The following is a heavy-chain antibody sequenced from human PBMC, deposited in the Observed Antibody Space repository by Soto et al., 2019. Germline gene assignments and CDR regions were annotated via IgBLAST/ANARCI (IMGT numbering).Heavy chain of an antibody. V-gene: IGHV4-39*01. D-gene: IGHD6-25*01. J-gene: IGHJ5*02. CDR1: GGSITSSSHF. CDR2: IYFTGNT. Sequence: SETLSLTCTASGGSITSSSHFWGWVRQPPGKGLEWIGTIYFTGNTYYTPSLKSRLTMSIDTSKNEFSLRLNSVTAADTAVYYCAGQTFAIAAASYGRSNWFDPWGPGTLVTVSS. CDR3: AGQTFAIAAASYGRSNWFDP.